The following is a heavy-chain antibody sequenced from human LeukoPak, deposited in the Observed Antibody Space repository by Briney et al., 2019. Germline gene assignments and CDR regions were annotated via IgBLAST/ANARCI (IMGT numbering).Heavy chain of an antibody. D-gene: IGHD6-19*01. CDR3: ARMAAVPGWIDY. CDR1: GYTFTSYD. CDR2: ISPYNGNT. Sequence: ASVKASCKASGYTFTSYDINWVRQAPGQGLEWMGWISPYNGNTNYAQNLQGRVTMTTDTSTSTAYMELRSLRSDDTAVYYCARMAAVPGWIDYWGQGTLVTVSS. V-gene: IGHV1-18*01. J-gene: IGHJ4*02.